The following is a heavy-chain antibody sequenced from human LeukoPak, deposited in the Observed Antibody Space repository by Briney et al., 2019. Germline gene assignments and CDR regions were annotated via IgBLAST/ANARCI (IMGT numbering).Heavy chain of an antibody. CDR1: GGSFSGYY. D-gene: IGHD5-18*01. V-gene: IGHV4-34*01. J-gene: IGHJ4*02. Sequence: SETLSLTRAVYGGSFSGYYWSWIRQPPGKGLEWIGEINHSGSTNYNPSLKSRVTISVDTSKNQFSLKLSSVTAADTAVYYCARDPIVAAMVTTASFGWGQGTLVTVSS. CDR3: ARDPIVAAMVTTASFG. CDR2: INHSGST.